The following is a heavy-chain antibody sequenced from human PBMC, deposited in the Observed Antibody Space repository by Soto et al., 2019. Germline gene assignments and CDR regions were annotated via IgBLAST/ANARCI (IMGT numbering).Heavy chain of an antibody. CDR3: DRMSYFYDKWYFDL. V-gene: IGHV4-30-4*01. CDR1: GASINNNDYY. J-gene: IGHJ2*01. CDR2: VYYSGTT. D-gene: IGHD3-22*01. Sequence: QLQESGPGLVKPSQTLSLTCTVSGASINNNDYYWSWIRQTPGTGLAWIGYVYYSGTTDYIPSLKSRLSMSIDKSQNQFTLKLNSVTAADTAPYYCDRMSYFYDKWYFDLWGRGTLVTVSS.